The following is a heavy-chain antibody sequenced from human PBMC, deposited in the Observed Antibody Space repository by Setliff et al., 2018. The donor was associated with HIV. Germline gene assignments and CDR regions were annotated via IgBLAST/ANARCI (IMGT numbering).Heavy chain of an antibody. J-gene: IGHJ6*03. CDR2: INNISSTI. D-gene: IGHD1-1*01. Sequence: GSLRLSCVASGSTFSDYSMNWVRQAPGKGLEWVSYINNISSTISYADSVKGRFTISRDNAKNSLYLQMNSLRAEDTAVYYCAREWAARYTDNWYEGGQDHYYYYMDVWGRGTTVTVSS. V-gene: IGHV3-48*01. CDR3: AREWAARYTDNWYEGGQDHYYYYMDV. CDR1: GSTFSDYS.